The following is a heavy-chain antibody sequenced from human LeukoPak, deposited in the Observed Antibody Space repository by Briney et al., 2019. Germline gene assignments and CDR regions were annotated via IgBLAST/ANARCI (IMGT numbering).Heavy chain of an antibody. CDR1: GGSFSGYY. V-gene: IGHV4-34*01. J-gene: IGHJ4*02. CDR2: INHSGST. CDR3: ARRSLSSWADY. D-gene: IGHD6-13*01. Sequence: SETLSLTCAVNGGSFSGYYWNWIRQPPGAGLEWIGEINHSGSTNYNPSLKSRVTISVDTSKNQFSLKLSSVTAADTAVYYCARRSLSSWADYWGQGTLVTVSS.